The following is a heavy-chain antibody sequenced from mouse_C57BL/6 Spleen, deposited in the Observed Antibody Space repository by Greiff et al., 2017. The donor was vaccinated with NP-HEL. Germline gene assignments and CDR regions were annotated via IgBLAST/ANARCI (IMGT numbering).Heavy chain of an antibody. CDR3: TPLTTELDY. CDR1: GFNIKDDY. Sequence: EVKLMESGAELVRPGASVKLSCTASGFNIKDDYMHWVKQRPEQGLEWIGWIDPENGDTEYASKFQGKATITADTSSNTAYLQLSSLTSEDTAVYYCTPLTTELDYWGQGTTLTVSS. D-gene: IGHD1-1*01. J-gene: IGHJ2*01. CDR2: IDPENGDT. V-gene: IGHV14-4*01.